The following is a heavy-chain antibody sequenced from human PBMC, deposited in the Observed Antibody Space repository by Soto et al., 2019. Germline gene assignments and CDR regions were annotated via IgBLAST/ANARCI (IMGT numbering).Heavy chain of an antibody. CDR3: ARADSSGWYPYYYYGMDV. D-gene: IGHD6-19*01. Sequence: SQTLSLTCAISGDSVSSNSAAWNCIIQSPSRFLEWLGRTYYRSKWYNDYAVSVKSRITINPDTSKNQFSLQLNSVTPEDTAVYYCARADSSGWYPYYYYGMDVWGQGTTVTVSS. CDR2: TYYRSKWYN. J-gene: IGHJ6*02. V-gene: IGHV6-1*01. CDR1: GDSVSSNSAA.